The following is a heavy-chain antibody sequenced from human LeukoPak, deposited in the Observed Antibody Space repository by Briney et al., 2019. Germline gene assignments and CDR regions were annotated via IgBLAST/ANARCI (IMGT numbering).Heavy chain of an antibody. J-gene: IGHJ4*02. Sequence: SETLSLTCTVSGGSITSYYWSWIRQPPGKGLEWIGYIYYSGSTNYNTSLKSRVTVSVDTSNNQFSLKLSSVTAADTAVYYCARGGGLIFDYWGQGTLVTVSS. CDR1: GGSITSYY. V-gene: IGHV4-59*01. D-gene: IGHD2-8*01. CDR2: IYYSGST. CDR3: ARGGGLIFDY.